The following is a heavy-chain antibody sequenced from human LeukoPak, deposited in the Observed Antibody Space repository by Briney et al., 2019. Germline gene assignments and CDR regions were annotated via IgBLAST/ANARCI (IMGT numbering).Heavy chain of an antibody. CDR3: ARVQLPRIAARPFDY. CDR2: ISSSGSTI. J-gene: IGHJ4*02. Sequence: GGSLRLSCAASGFTFSDYYMSWIRQAPGKGLEWVSYISSSGSTIYYADSVKGRFTISRDNAKNSLYLQMNSLRAEDTAVYYCARVQLPRIAARPFDYWGQGTLVTVSP. D-gene: IGHD6-6*01. CDR1: GFTFSDYY. V-gene: IGHV3-11*04.